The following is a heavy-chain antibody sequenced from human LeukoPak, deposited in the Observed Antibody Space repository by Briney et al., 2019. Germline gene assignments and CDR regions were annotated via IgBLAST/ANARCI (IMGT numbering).Heavy chain of an antibody. J-gene: IGHJ4*02. D-gene: IGHD3-22*01. CDR1: GFTVSTNY. V-gene: IGHV3-7*04. CDR3: ARVYYYDSSGYSYYFDY. Sequence: PGGSLRLSCAASGFTVSTNYMSWVRQAPGKGLEWVANIKQDGSEKYYVDSVKGRFTISRDNAKNSLYLQMNSLRAEDTAVYYCARVYYYDSSGYSYYFDYWGQGTLVTVSS. CDR2: IKQDGSEK.